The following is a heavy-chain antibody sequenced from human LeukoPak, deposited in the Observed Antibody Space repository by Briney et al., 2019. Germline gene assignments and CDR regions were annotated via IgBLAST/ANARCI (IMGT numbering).Heavy chain of an antibody. D-gene: IGHD1-14*01. CDR3: ARGGTTWHGFDP. Sequence: PGGSRRLSCAASGFTFSSYALSWVRQAPGKGLEWVSGMSDAGAITYYADSVKGRFTISRSQSTNTLYLQMDSLRAEDTSLYYCARGGTTWHGFDPWGQGTLVTVSS. CDR1: GFTFSSYA. V-gene: IGHV3-23*01. J-gene: IGHJ5*02. CDR2: MSDAGAIT.